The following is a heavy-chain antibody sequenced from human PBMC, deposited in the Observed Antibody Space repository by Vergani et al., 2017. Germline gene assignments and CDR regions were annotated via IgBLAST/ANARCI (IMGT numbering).Heavy chain of an antibody. J-gene: IGHJ3*01. D-gene: IGHD1-26*01. V-gene: IGHV4-34*01. CDR1: GGSLSGYY. Sequence: QVQLQQWGPGLLKPSETLSLTCAVYGGSLSGYYWSWIRLAPGKGLEWIGEINHSGTINYNPTLKSPFNVSINTSRDHFSLKLRSVSAADTAVYFCARRAERWETLLRDDFDVWGQGTFVTVSP. CDR2: INHSGTI. CDR3: ARRAERWETLLRDDFDV.